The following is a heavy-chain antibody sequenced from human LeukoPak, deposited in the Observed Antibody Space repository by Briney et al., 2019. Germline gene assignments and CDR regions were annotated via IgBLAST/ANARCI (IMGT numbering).Heavy chain of an antibody. D-gene: IGHD3-3*01. J-gene: IGHJ3*02. CDR2: IYHSGST. CDR3: ARANQNVLRFLEWLSAFDI. Sequence: SETLSLTCAVSGYSISSGYYWGWIRQPPGKGLEWIASIYHSGSTYYNPSLKSRVTISVDTSKNQFSLKLSSVTAADTAVYYCARANQNVLRFLEWLSAFDIWGQGTMVTVSS. V-gene: IGHV4-38-2*01. CDR1: GYSISSGYY.